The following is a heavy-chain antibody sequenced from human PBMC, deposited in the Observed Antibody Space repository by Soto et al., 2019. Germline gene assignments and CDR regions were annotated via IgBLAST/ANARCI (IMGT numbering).Heavy chain of an antibody. CDR3: ASTSSPPGY. J-gene: IGHJ4*02. V-gene: IGHV3-30-3*01. D-gene: IGHD6-19*01. CDR2: ISYDGSNK. Sequence: QVQQVESGGGVVQPGRSLRLSCAASGFTFSSYAMHWVRQAPGKGLEWVAVISYDGSNKYYADSVKGRFTISRDNSKNTLYLQMNSLRAEDTAVYYCASTSSPPGYWGQGTLVTVSS. CDR1: GFTFSSYA.